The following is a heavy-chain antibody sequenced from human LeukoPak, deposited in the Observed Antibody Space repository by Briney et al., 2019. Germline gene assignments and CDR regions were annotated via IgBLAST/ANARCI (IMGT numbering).Heavy chain of an antibody. CDR2: IYYSGST. CDR1: GGSISSYY. Sequence: PSETLSLTCTVSGGSISSYYWSWIRQPPGKGLEWIGYIYYSGSTNYNPSLKSRVTISVDTSKNQFSLKLSSVTAADTAVYYCARDNRSGWSGYYYYYMDVWGKGTTVTVSS. D-gene: IGHD6-19*01. J-gene: IGHJ6*03. CDR3: ARDNRSGWSGYYYYYMDV. V-gene: IGHV4-59*12.